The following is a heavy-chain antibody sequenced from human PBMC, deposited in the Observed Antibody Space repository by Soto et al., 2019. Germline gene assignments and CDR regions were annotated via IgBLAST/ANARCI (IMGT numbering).Heavy chain of an antibody. Sequence: GGSLRLSCAAAGFTFSSNDMNWVRQAPGKGLEWVSYISSSSSPIYYADSVKGRFTISRHNSKNTLYLQMNSLRAEDTAVYYCARLIKGYSDMSYWGQGTLVTVSS. J-gene: IGHJ4*02. V-gene: IGHV3-48*01. D-gene: IGHD3-16*01. CDR2: ISSSSSPI. CDR3: ARLIKGYSDMSY. CDR1: GFTFSSND.